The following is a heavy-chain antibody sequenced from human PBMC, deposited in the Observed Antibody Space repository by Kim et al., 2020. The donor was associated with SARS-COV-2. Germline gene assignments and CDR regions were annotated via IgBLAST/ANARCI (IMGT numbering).Heavy chain of an antibody. D-gene: IGHD5-18*01. CDR3: AGVDTAMGHDAFDI. CDR2: ISSSSSYI. CDR1: GLTFSSFS. V-gene: IGHV3-21*01. J-gene: IGHJ3*02. Sequence: GGSLRLSCAASGLTFSSFSMNWVRQAPGKGLEWVSSISSSSSYIYYADSVKGRFTISRDNAKNSLYLQMNSLRAEVTAVYYCAGVDTAMGHDAFDIWGQGTMVTVSS.